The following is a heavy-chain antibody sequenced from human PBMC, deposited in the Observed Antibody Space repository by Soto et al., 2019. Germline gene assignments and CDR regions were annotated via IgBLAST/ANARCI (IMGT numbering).Heavy chain of an antibody. CDR2: ISGTGNTI. V-gene: IGHV3-11*01. Sequence: GGSLRLSCVASGFSVSDSYITWIRQAPGKGLEWISYISGTGNTIYYADSVKGRFTISRDNAKNSINLQMSSLIGDDTALYYCARATYSGFGLDYWGQGTLVTVSS. CDR3: ARATYSGFGLDY. CDR1: GFSVSDSY. D-gene: IGHD5-12*01. J-gene: IGHJ4*02.